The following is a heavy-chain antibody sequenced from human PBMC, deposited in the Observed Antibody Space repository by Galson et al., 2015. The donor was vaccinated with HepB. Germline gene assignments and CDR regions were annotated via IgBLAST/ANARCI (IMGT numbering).Heavy chain of an antibody. D-gene: IGHD6-13*01. CDR3: ARSMAVQQLVEGDAFDI. CDR1: GFTFSSYW. J-gene: IGHJ3*02. V-gene: IGHV3-7*03. CDR2: IKQDGSEK. Sequence: SLRLSCAASGFTFSSYWMSWVRQAPGKGLEWVANIKQDGSEKYYVDSVKGRFTISRDNAKNSLYLQMNSLRAEDTAVYYCARSMAVQQLVEGDAFDIWGQGTMVTVSS.